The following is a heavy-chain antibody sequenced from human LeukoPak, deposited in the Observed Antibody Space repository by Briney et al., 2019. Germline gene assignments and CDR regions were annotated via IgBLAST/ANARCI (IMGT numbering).Heavy chain of an antibody. D-gene: IGHD3-10*01. J-gene: IGHJ4*02. CDR1: GYSFTSYW. CDR3: ARLPRGELSSYFDY. CDR2: IYPGDSDT. V-gene: IGHV5-51*01. Sequence: GESLKISCKGSGYSFTSYWIGGVRQMPGKGLERMGIIYPGDSDTRYSPSFQGPVTISADTSISTAYLQWSSLKASDTAMYYCARLPRGELSSYFDYWGQGTLVTVSS.